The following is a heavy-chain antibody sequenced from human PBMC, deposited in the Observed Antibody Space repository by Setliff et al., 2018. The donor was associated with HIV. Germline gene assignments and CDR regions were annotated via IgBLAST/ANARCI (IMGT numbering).Heavy chain of an antibody. Sequence: ASVKVSCKASGYRFTDYCMVWVRQAPGQGLEWMGWMNPNSGDTNYAQNLQDRVTMTWDTSISTAYMELSRLRSDDTALYYCARDPIRGYISEGYFDVWGRGTPVNVS. CDR3: ARDPIRGYISEGYFDV. CDR1: GYRFTDYC. CDR2: MNPNSGDT. V-gene: IGHV1-2*02. D-gene: IGHD5-18*01. J-gene: IGHJ2*01.